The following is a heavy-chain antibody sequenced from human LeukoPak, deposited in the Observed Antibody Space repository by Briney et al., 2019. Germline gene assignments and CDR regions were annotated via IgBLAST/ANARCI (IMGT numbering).Heavy chain of an antibody. CDR1: GGSISSYY. CDR2: IYYSGST. CDR3: ARGYSSGWYASNWFDP. D-gene: IGHD6-19*01. J-gene: IGHJ5*02. V-gene: IGHV4-59*01. Sequence: SETLSLTCTVSGGSISSYYWSWVRQPPGKGLERIGDIYYSGSTNYNPSLKSRVTISVDTSKNQFYLKLSSVTAADTAVYYCARGYSSGWYASNWFDPWGQGTLVTVSS.